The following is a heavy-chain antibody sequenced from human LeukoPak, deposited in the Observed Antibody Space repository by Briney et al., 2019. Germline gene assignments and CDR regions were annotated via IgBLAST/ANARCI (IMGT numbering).Heavy chain of an antibody. V-gene: IGHV4-39*01. CDR1: GGSISSSSYY. CDR2: IYYSGST. CDR3: ARQDSSGWD. Sequence: PSETLSLTCTVSGGSISSSSYYWGWIRRPPGKGLEWIGSIYYSGSTYYNPSLKSRVTISVDTSKNQFSLKLSSVTAADTAVYYCARQDSSGWDWGQGTLVTVSS. J-gene: IGHJ4*02. D-gene: IGHD6-19*01.